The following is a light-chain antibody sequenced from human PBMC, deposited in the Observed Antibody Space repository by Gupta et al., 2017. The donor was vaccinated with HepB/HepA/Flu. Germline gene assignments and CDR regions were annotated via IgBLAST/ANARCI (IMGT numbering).Light chain of an antibody. V-gene: IGLV1-40*01. CDR1: SSNIVAGYD. CDR3: QSYDSSRSGFWV. Sequence: QSVLTQPPPVSGAPGQRVTISCTGSSSNIVAGYDVPWYQHLPGTAPNLLIYNNNNRHSGDPGRFSGSKSGTSASLAITGLQAEEEADYYCQSYDSSRSGFWVFGGGTRLTVL. J-gene: IGLJ3*02. CDR2: NNN.